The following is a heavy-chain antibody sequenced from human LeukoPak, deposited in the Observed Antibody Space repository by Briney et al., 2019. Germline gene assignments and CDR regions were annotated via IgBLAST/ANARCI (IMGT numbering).Heavy chain of an antibody. CDR2: IYSGGST. CDR3: ASLPAIAAAGTGDY. Sequence: GGSLRLSCAASGFTVSSNYMSWVRQAPGKGLEWVSVIYSGGSTYYADSVKGRFTISRDNSKNTLYLQMNSLRAGDTAVYYCASLPAIAAAGTGDYWGQGTLVTVSS. CDR1: GFTVSSNY. D-gene: IGHD6-13*01. J-gene: IGHJ4*02. V-gene: IGHV3-53*01.